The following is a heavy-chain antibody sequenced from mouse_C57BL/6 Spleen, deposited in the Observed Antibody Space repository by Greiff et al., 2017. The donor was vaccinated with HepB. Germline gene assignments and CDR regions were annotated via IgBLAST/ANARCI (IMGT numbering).Heavy chain of an antibody. CDR3: AREGYDGYFDV. CDR1: GFTFSDYY. V-gene: IGHV5-16*01. CDR2: INYDGSST. D-gene: IGHD2-2*01. J-gene: IGHJ1*03. Sequence: DVHLVESEGGLVQPGSSMKLSCTASGFTFSDYYMAWVRQVPEKGLEWVANINYDGSSTYYLDSLKSRFIISRDNAKNILYLQMSSLKSEDTATYYCAREGYDGYFDVWGTGTTVTVSS.